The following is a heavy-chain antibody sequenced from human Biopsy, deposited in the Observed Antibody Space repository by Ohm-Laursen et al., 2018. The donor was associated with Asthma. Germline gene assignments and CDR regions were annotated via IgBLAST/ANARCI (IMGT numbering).Heavy chain of an antibody. CDR3: ALSQDSGFDDHSPSWFDP. D-gene: IGHD3-9*01. Sequence: TQTLTLTCSFSGFSLRTPGVGVGWIRQSPGKALEWLALIYLDDYNLFRPSLKRRLTITKDPSKNQVVLTMTKMDPVDSGTYYCALSQDSGFDDHSPSWFDPWGQGTLVTVSS. J-gene: IGHJ5*02. CDR2: IYLDDYN. CDR1: GFSLRTPGVG. V-gene: IGHV2-5*02.